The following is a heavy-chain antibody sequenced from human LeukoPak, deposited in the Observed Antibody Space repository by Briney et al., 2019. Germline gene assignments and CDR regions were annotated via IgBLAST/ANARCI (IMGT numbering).Heavy chain of an antibody. J-gene: IGHJ4*02. V-gene: IGHV4-39*07. Sequence: SETLSLTCTVSGGSISSSSYYWGWIRQPPGKGLEWIGSIYYSGSTYYNPSLKSRVTISVDTSKNQFSLKLSSVTAADTAVYYCARLNYDSSGSANFDYWGQGTLVTVSS. D-gene: IGHD3-22*01. CDR1: GGSISSSSYY. CDR2: IYYSGST. CDR3: ARLNYDSSGSANFDY.